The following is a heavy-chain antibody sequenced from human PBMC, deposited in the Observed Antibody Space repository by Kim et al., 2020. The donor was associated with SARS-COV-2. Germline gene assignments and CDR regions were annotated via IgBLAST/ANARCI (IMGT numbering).Heavy chain of an antibody. V-gene: IGHV3-21*01. CDR3: ARPARAAAGSYYFDY. CDR1: GFTFSSYS. D-gene: IGHD6-13*01. J-gene: IGHJ4*02. CDR2: ISSSSSYI. Sequence: GGSLRLSCAASGFTFSSYSMNWVRQAPGKGLEWVASISSSSSYIYYADSVKGRFTISRDNAKNSLYLQMNSLRAEDTAVYYCARPARAAAGSYYFDYWGQGTLVTVSS.